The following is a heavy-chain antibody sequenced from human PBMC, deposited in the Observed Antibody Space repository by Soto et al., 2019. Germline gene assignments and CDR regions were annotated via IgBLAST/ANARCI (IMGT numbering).Heavy chain of an antibody. J-gene: IGHJ6*02. CDR2: INPNSGGT. Sequence: ASVKVSCKASGYTFTGYYMHWVRQAPGQGLEWMGWINPNSGGTNYAQKFQGRVTMTRDTSISTAYMELSRLRSDDTAVYYCARGGYCSSTSCTLPYYGMDVWGQGTTVTVSS. CDR1: GYTFTGYY. CDR3: ARGGYCSSTSCTLPYYGMDV. D-gene: IGHD2-2*01. V-gene: IGHV1-2*02.